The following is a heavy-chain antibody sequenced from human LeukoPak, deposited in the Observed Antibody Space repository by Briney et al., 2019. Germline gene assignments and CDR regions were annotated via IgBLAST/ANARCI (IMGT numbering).Heavy chain of an antibody. CDR2: IRVYNGDT. D-gene: IGHD5-24*01. Sequence: ASVKVSCKPSGYTFTSYGISWVRQAPGQGLEWMGWIRVYNGDTNYAQKFKGRVTMTTDTSINTAYMELRSLGSDDTAVYYCARGGSRVTTINILDYWGRGTLVTVSS. CDR1: GYTFTSYG. CDR3: ARGGSRVTTINILDY. V-gene: IGHV1-18*01. J-gene: IGHJ4*02.